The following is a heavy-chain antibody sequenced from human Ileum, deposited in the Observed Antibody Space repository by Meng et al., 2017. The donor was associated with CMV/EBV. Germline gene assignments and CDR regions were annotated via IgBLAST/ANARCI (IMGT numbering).Heavy chain of an antibody. V-gene: IGHV4-34*01. CDR1: GGSFSGYY. CDR3: ARANVLRFLEWLPGFDP. Sequence: GSLRLSCAVYGGSFSGYYWSWIRQPPGKGLEWIGEINHSGSINYNPSLKSRVTISVDTSKHQFSLKLSSVTAADTAVYYCARANVLRFLEWLPGFDPWGQGTLVTVSS. CDR2: INHSGSI. D-gene: IGHD3-3*01. J-gene: IGHJ5*02.